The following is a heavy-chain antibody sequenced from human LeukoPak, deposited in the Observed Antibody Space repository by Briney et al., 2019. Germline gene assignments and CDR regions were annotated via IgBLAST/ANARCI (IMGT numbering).Heavy chain of an antibody. CDR3: ARDRRVVVVPAAPSTRFDP. D-gene: IGHD2-2*01. CDR1: GYTFTGYY. CDR2: INPNSGGT. V-gene: IGHV1-2*02. J-gene: IGHJ5*02. Sequence: GASVKVSCKASGYTFTGYYMHWVRQAPGQGLEWMGWINPNSGGTNYAQRFQGRVTMTRDTSISTAYMELSRLRSDDTAVYYCARDRRVVVVPAAPSTRFDPWGQGTLVTVSS.